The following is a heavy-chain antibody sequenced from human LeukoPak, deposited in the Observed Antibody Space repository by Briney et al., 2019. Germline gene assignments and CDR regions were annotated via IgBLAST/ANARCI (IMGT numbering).Heavy chain of an antibody. CDR2: ISGTGGST. CDR3: ASPSSGQSFDI. V-gene: IGHV3-23*01. D-gene: IGHD6-19*01. J-gene: IGHJ3*02. Sequence: GGSLRLSCAASGFTFYSYAMSWVRQAPGKGLEWVSSISGTGGSTYYAESVKGRFTISRDNSKNTLYLQMHSLRAEDTAVYYCASPSSGQSFDIWGQGTMVTVSS. CDR1: GFTFYSYA.